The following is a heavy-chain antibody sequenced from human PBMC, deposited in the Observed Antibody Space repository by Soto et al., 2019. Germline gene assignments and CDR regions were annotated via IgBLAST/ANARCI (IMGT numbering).Heavy chain of an antibody. J-gene: IGHJ4*02. Sequence: SETLSLTCTVSGGSVSSGSYYWSWIRQPPGKGLEWIGYIYYSGSTNYNPSLKSRVTISVDTSKNQFSLKLSSVTAADTAVYYCARAYDYYDSSGYYYFDYWGQGTLVTVSS. CDR1: GGSVSSGSYY. CDR2: IYYSGST. D-gene: IGHD3-22*01. CDR3: ARAYDYYDSSGYYYFDY. V-gene: IGHV4-61*01.